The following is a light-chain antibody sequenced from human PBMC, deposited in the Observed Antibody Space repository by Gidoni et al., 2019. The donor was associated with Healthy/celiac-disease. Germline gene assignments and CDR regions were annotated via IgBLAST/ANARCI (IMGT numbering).Light chain of an antibody. J-gene: IGLJ3*02. V-gene: IGLV7-46*01. Sequence: QAVVTQEPSLTVSPGGTVTRTCGSSPGAVTSGHYPYWFQQKPGQAPRTLIYDTSNKHSWTPARFSGSLLGGKAALTLSGAQPEDEAEYYCLLSYSGAIWVFGGGTKLTVL. CDR1: PGAVTSGHY. CDR3: LLSYSGAIWV. CDR2: DTS.